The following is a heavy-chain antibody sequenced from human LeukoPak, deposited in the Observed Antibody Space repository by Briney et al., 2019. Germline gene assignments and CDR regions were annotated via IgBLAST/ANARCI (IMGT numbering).Heavy chain of an antibody. J-gene: IGHJ4*02. D-gene: IGHD6-13*01. Sequence: GGSLRLSCAASGFTFSSYEMNWVRQAPGKGLEWVSSISSSSSYIYYADSVKGRFTISRDNAKNSLYLQMNSLRAEDTAVYYCAREGWSSWLHGLDYWGQGTLVTVSS. CDR2: ISSSSSYI. CDR1: GFTFSSYE. CDR3: AREGWSSWLHGLDY. V-gene: IGHV3-21*01.